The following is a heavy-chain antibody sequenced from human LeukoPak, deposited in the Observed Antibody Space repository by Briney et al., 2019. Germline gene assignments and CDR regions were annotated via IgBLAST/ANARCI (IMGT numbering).Heavy chain of an antibody. V-gene: IGHV3-23*01. CDR1: GLIFKNYA. CDR2: IGGRGSLT. Sequence: GGSLRLSCAASGLIFKNYAMNWVRQVPGKGLEWVSSIGGRGSLTYYADSVKGRFTISRDNSKNTLDLQMNRLRDEDTALYYCAKDRIEEAGSPSFDFWGQGTLVTVSS. CDR3: AKDRIEEAGSPSFDF. J-gene: IGHJ4*02. D-gene: IGHD6-13*01.